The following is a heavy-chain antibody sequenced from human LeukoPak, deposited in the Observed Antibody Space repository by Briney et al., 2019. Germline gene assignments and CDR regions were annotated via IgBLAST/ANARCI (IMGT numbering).Heavy chain of an antibody. Sequence: SETLSLTCTVSGGSISSYYWNWIRQPPGKGLEWIGYIYYSGSTNYNPSLKSRVTISVDTSKNQFSLKLSSVTAADTAVYYCARGYYDTTIAFDIWGQGTMVTVSS. CDR2: IYYSGST. CDR3: ARGYYDTTIAFDI. V-gene: IGHV4-59*01. D-gene: IGHD3-22*01. CDR1: GGSISSYY. J-gene: IGHJ3*02.